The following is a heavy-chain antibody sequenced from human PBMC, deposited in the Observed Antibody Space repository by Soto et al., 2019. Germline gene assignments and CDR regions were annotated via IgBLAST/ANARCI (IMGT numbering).Heavy chain of an antibody. CDR2: INPSGGST. V-gene: IGHV1-46*01. J-gene: IGHJ6*02. CDR3: AMIYDILTGPPILGMDV. CDR1: GYTFTSYY. Sequence: ASVKVSCKASGYTFTSYYMHWVRQAPGQGLEWMGIINPSGGSTSYAQKFQGRVTMTRDTSTSTVYMELSSLRSEDTAVYYCAMIYDILTGPPILGMDVWGQGTTVTAP. D-gene: IGHD3-9*01.